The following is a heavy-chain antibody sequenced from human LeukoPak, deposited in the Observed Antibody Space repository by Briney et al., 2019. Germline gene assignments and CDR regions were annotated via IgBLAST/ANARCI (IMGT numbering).Heavy chain of an antibody. Sequence: SETLSLTCTVSGGSISSYYWSWIRQPPGKGLEWIGYIYYSGSTNYNPSLKSRVTISVDTSKNQFSLKLSSVTAADTAVYYCARGRRYSSSWYSGGYYFDYWGQGTLVTVSS. D-gene: IGHD6-13*01. CDR1: GGSISSYY. V-gene: IGHV4-59*12. J-gene: IGHJ4*02. CDR2: IYYSGST. CDR3: ARGRRYSSSWYSGGYYFDY.